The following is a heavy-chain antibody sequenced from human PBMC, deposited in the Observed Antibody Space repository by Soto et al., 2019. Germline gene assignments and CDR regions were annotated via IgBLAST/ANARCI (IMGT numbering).Heavy chain of an antibody. J-gene: IGHJ4*02. CDR2: IYQSGST. CDR1: GYSISIGNY. CDR3: ARVLGAPLYYFDY. Sequence: SETLSLTCPVSGYSISIGNYWGWIRQPPGKRLEWIGSIYQSGSTYYNPSLRSRATISVDTSKNQFSLKLSSVTAADTAVYYCARVLGAPLYYFDYWGQGLMVIVSS. V-gene: IGHV4-38-2*02. D-gene: IGHD1-26*01.